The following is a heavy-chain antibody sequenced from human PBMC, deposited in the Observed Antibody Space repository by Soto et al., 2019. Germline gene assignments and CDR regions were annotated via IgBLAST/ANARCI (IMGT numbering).Heavy chain of an antibody. CDR1: GASVTSGSDY. J-gene: IGHJ4*02. D-gene: IGHD2-2*01. V-gene: IGHV4-61*03. Sequence: QVQLQESGPGLVKPSETLYLTCTVSGASVTSGSDYWCWLRPPPGQGLEWIGNVVYGGTTHIKSSVKSRVTMSVDTSENHFSLNRTSVTAADTAVYYCVREKRCSASSQDTYDFDYWGQGTLVTVSS. CDR2: VVYGGTT. CDR3: VREKRCSASSQDTYDFDY.